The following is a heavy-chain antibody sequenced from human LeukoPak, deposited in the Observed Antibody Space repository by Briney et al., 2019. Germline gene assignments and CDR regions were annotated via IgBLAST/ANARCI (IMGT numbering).Heavy chain of an antibody. CDR1: GFTFRNYW. CDR3: ARVGGH. CDR2: IKPDGSIT. J-gene: IGHJ4*02. D-gene: IGHD3-10*01. V-gene: IGHV3-74*01. Sequence: GGSLRLSCAASGFTFRNYWMHWVRQAPGKGLEWVSRIKPDGSITAYADSVKGRFTISRDNAKNTLYLQTSSLRAEDTAVYYCARVGGHWGQGTLVTVSS.